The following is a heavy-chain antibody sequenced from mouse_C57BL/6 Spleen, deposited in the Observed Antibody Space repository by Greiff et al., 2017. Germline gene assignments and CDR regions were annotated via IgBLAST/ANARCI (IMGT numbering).Heavy chain of an antibody. CDR1: GYTFTSYW. CDR2: IYPSDSET. V-gene: IGHV1-61*01. D-gene: IGHD1-1*01. Sequence: VQLQQPGAELVRPGSSVKLSCKASGYTFTSYWMDWVKQRPGQGLEWIGNIYPSDSETHYNQKFKDKATLTVYKSSRTAYMQLSSLTSENSAVYYCARRGTTVGDYWGQGTTLTVSS. J-gene: IGHJ2*01. CDR3: ARRGTTVGDY.